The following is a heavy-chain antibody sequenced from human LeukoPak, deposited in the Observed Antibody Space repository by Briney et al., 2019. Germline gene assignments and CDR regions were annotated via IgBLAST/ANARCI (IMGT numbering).Heavy chain of an antibody. V-gene: IGHV3-48*03. D-gene: IGHD4-23*01. CDR2: ISSSGSTI. J-gene: IGHJ4*02. CDR3: ARGVYGGKKAPTVDFDY. CDR1: GFTFSSYE. Sequence: PGGSLRLSCAASGFTFSSYEMNWVRQAPGKGLEWVSYISSSGSTIYYADSVKGRFTISRDNAKNSLYLQMNSLRAEDTDVSYCARGVYGGKKAPTVDFDYWGQGTLVTVSS.